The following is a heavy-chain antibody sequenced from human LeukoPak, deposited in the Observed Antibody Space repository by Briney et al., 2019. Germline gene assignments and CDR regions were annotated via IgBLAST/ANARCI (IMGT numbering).Heavy chain of an antibody. CDR2: IKQVGSQK. CDR3: ARDPTVTNFHDAFDI. D-gene: IGHD4-17*01. V-gene: IGHV3-7*05. Sequence: GGSLRLSCAASGFTFSSYWMSWVRQAPGEGREWVANIKQVGSQKEYVDSVKGRFTISRDNAKNSLYLHMNSLRAEDTAVYYCARDPTVTNFHDAFDIWGQGTMVTVSS. J-gene: IGHJ3*02. CDR1: GFTFSSYW.